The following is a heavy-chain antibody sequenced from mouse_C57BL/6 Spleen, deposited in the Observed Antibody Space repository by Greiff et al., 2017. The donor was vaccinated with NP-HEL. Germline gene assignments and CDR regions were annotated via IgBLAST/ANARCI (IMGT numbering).Heavy chain of an antibody. Sequence: DVMLVESGGGLVKPGGSLKLSCAASGFTFSSYAMSWVRQTPEKRLEWVATISDGGSYTYYPDNVKGRFTISRDKAKNKPYREMSHLKSGDTAMYYCAREERGNGSAMDDWGQGSSVTGAS. D-gene: IGHD1-2*01. CDR3: AREERGNGSAMDD. CDR1: GFTFSSYA. CDR2: ISDGGSYT. J-gene: IGHJ4*01. V-gene: IGHV5-4*03.